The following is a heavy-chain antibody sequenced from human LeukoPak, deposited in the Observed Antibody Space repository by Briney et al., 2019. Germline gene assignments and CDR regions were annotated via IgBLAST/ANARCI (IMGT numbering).Heavy chain of an antibody. V-gene: IGHV1-69*05. CDR1: GGTFSSYA. Sequence: GASVKVSCKASGGTFSSYAISWVRQAPGQGLEWMGRIIPIFGTANYAQKFQGRVTITTDESTSTAYMELGSLRSEDTAVYYCARTRYYDSSGGDYWGQGTLVTVSS. CDR2: IIPIFGTA. J-gene: IGHJ4*02. CDR3: ARTRYYDSSGGDY. D-gene: IGHD3-22*01.